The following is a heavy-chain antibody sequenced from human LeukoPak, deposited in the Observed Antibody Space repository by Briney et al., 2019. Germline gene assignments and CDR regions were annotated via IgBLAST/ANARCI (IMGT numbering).Heavy chain of an antibody. V-gene: IGHV3-23*01. D-gene: IGHD6-19*01. J-gene: IGHJ4*02. CDR1: GFTFSAFA. CDR2: ITDDGYNT. Sequence: GGSLRLSCAASGFTFSAFAMNWVRQAPGKGLEWVSTITDDGYNTYSADSVKGRITFSRDNSKNTLSLQLRSLRAEDTAVYYCAKDLSYTSGASDHWGQGTLVTVSS. CDR3: AKDLSYTSGASDH.